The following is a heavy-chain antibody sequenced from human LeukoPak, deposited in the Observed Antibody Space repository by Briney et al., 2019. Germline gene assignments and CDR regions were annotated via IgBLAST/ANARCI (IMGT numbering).Heavy chain of an antibody. Sequence: GGSLRLSCAASGFTFSSYAMHWVRQAPGKGLEWVAIISYDGSNKYYADSAKGRFTISRDNSKNTLYLQMNSLRAEDTAVYYCARDSAHSSSWYEFDYWGQGTLVTVSS. CDR2: ISYDGSNK. D-gene: IGHD6-13*01. J-gene: IGHJ4*02. CDR1: GFTFSSYA. CDR3: ARDSAHSSSWYEFDY. V-gene: IGHV3-30-3*01.